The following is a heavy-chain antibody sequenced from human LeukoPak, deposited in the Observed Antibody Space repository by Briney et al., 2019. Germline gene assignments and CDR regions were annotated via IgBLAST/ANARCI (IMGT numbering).Heavy chain of an antibody. CDR1: GGSISSYY. J-gene: IGHJ3*02. CDR2: IYYSGSN. V-gene: IGHV4-59*08. Sequence: SETLSLTCTVSGGSISSYYWSWLRQPPGKGLEWTGYIYYSGSNNYNPSLKSRVTISVHTSKNQSSLKLSSVTAADTAVYYCARLSAADAFDIWGQGTMVTVSS. CDR3: ARLSAADAFDI. D-gene: IGHD6-25*01.